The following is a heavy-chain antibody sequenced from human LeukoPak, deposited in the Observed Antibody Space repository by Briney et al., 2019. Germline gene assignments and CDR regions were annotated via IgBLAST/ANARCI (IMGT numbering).Heavy chain of an antibody. D-gene: IGHD1-26*01. V-gene: IGHV5-51*01. Sequence: GESLKISCKGSGYNFTNYWISWVRQVPEKGLEWMGIIYPGDSDTRYSPSFQGQVTISADKSISTAYLQWSSLKASDTAMYYCARHGASGDYYDGDYWGQGTLVTVSS. CDR2: IYPGDSDT. CDR3: ARHGASGDYYDGDY. J-gene: IGHJ4*02. CDR1: GYNFTNYW.